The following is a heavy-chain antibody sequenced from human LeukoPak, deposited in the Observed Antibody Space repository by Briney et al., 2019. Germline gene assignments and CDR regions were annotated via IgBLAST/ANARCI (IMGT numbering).Heavy chain of an antibody. D-gene: IGHD3-22*01. CDR1: GFTFSSYG. CDR2: IRYDGSNK. CDR3: AKARAYDSSGYTYYYYMDV. J-gene: IGHJ6*03. Sequence: GGSLRLSCAASGFTFSSYGMHWVRQAPGKGLEWVAFIRYDGSNKYYADSVKGRFTISRDNSKNTLYLQMNSLRAEDTAVYYCAKARAYDSSGYTYYYYMDVWGKGTTVTVSS. V-gene: IGHV3-30*02.